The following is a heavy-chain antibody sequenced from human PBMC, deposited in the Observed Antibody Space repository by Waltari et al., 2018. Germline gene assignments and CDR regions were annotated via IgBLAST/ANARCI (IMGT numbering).Heavy chain of an antibody. V-gene: IGHV1-2*05. J-gene: IGHJ4*01. CDR1: GYTLPGYY. Sequence: QVQLVQSGAEVKKPGASVKVSCKASGYTLPGYYIHWVRQAPGQGLEWMGRINPNRYETNYVPNFQGRDTVTRDTSISTAYMELSSLISGDTVVYFCARGLSGSYHTPIGHWGQGTLVTVSS. CDR2: INPNRYET. CDR3: ARGLSGSYHTPIGH. D-gene: IGHD1-26*01.